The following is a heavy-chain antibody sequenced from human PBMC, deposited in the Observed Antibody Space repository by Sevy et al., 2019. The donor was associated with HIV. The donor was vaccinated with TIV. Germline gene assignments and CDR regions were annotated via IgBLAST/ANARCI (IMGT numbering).Heavy chain of an antibody. D-gene: IGHD6-6*01. CDR1: GFTFSSYS. J-gene: IGHJ4*02. CDR3: ARGKYSSSSPDY. Sequence: GGSLRLSCAASGFTFSSYSMNWVRQAPGKGLEWVSSISSSSSYIYYADSVKGRFPISRDNAKNSLYLQMNSLRAEDTAVYYCARGKYSSSSPDYWGQGTLVTVSS. CDR2: ISSSSSYI. V-gene: IGHV3-21*01.